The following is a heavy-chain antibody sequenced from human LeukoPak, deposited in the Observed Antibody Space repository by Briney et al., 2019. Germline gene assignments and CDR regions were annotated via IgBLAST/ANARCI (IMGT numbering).Heavy chain of an antibody. D-gene: IGHD4-23*01. CDR2: ISSSSSYI. CDR3: ARDPDYGGNPNYFDY. Sequence: GGSLRLSCAASGFTFSSYSMNWVRQAPGKGLEWVSSISSSSSYIYYADSVKGRFTISRDNAKNSLYLQMNSLRAEDTAVYYCARDPDYGGNPNYFDYWGQGTLVTVSS. CDR1: GFTFSSYS. J-gene: IGHJ4*02. V-gene: IGHV3-21*01.